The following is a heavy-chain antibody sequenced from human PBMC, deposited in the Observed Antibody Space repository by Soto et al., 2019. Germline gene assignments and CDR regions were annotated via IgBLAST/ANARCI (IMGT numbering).Heavy chain of an antibody. D-gene: IGHD2-2*02. V-gene: IGHV1-69*01. CDR3: ARGRIVVVPAARPVYYFDY. CDR2: IIPIFGTA. J-gene: IGHJ4*02. CDR1: GGTFSSYA. Sequence: QVQLVQSGAEVKKPGSSVKVSCKASGGTFSSYAISWVRQAPGQGLEWMGGIIPIFGTANYAQKFQGRVTIAADDTTSTAYMELSRLRSEDAAVYYCARGRIVVVPAARPVYYFDYWGQGTLVTVSS.